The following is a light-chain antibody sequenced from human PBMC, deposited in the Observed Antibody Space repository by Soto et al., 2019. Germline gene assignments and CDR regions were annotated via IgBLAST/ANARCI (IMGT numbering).Light chain of an antibody. V-gene: IGLV2-14*01. Sequence: QSALTQPASVPGSPGQSIIISCTGTSSDVGAYNSVCWHQQHPGKAPKLMIYEVSNRPSGVSDRFSASKSGNTASLTISGLQADDEGDYYCSSFTRSNTWVFGGGTKLTVL. J-gene: IGLJ3*02. CDR3: SSFTRSNTWV. CDR1: SSDVGAYNS. CDR2: EVS.